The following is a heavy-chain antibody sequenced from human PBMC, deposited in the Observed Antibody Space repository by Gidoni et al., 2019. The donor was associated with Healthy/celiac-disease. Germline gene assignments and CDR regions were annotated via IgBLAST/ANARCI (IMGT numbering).Heavy chain of an antibody. CDR1: GFPFSSYG. D-gene: IGHD2-15*01. J-gene: IGHJ3*02. CDR3: ATPYGSDDAFDI. V-gene: IGHV3-33*01. Sequence: QVQPVESGGGVVQPGRSLRPSCAASGFPFSSYGMHWVRQAPGKGLGWVAVIWYDGSNKYYADSVKGRFTISRDNSKNTLYLQMNSLRAGDTAVYYCATPYGSDDAFDIWGQGTMVTVSS. CDR2: IWYDGSNK.